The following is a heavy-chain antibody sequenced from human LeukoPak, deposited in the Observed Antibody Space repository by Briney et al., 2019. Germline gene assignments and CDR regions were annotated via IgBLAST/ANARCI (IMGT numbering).Heavy chain of an antibody. CDR2: INPNSGGT. CDR3: ARCDVVAATNWFDP. J-gene: IGHJ5*02. D-gene: IGHD2-15*01. V-gene: IGHV1-2*02. Sequence: ASVKVSCKASGYTFNGYYMHWVRQAPGQGLEWMGWINPNSGGTNYAQKFQGRVTMTRDTSISTAYMELSRLRSDDTAVYYCARCDVVAATNWFDPWGQGTLVTVSS. CDR1: GYTFNGYY.